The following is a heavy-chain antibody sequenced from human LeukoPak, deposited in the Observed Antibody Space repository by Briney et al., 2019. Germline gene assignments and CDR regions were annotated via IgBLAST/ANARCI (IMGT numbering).Heavy chain of an antibody. V-gene: IGHV3-9*01. CDR3: ARDISASGGYGDY. D-gene: IGHD1-26*01. CDR2: ISWNSGSI. CDR1: GFTFDDYA. J-gene: IGHJ4*02. Sequence: GGSLRLSCAASGFTFDDYAMHWVRQAPGKGLEWVSGISWNSGSIGYADSVKGRFTISRDNAKNSLYLQMNSLRAEDTAVYYCARDISASGGYGDYWGQGTLVTVSS.